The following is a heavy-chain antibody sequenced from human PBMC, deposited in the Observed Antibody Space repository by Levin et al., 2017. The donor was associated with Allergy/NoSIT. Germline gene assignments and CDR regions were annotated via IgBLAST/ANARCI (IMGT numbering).Heavy chain of an antibody. J-gene: IGHJ6*02. D-gene: IGHD5-18*01. CDR3: AAQYSYGFRPPPDYGMDV. CDR1: GFTFTSSA. Sequence: EASVKVSCKASGFTFTSSAMQWVRQARGQRLEGIGWIVVGSGNTNYAQKFQERVTITRDMSTSTAYMELSSLRSEDTAVYYCAAQYSYGFRPPPDYGMDVWGQGTTVTVSS. V-gene: IGHV1-58*02. CDR2: IVVGSGNT.